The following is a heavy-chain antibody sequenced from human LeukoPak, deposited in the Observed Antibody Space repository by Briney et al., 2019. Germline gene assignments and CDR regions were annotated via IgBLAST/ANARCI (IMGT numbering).Heavy chain of an antibody. CDR2: IFYSGIT. V-gene: IGHV4-39*07. CDR3: ARERVGYCSTTNCYPVPFYRAPFDI. Sequence: PSETLSLTCTVSGGSISGNSYYWGWIRQPPGKGLEWIGSIFYSGITYYNPSLKSRVTISVDTSNNQFSLKLYSVTAADTAVYYCARERVGYCSTTNCYPVPFYRAPFDIWGQGTMVTVSS. J-gene: IGHJ3*02. D-gene: IGHD2-2*01. CDR1: GGSISGNSYY.